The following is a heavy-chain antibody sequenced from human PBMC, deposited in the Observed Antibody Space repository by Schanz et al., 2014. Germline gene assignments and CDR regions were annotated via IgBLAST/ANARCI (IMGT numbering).Heavy chain of an antibody. Sequence: QVQLVQSGAEVKKPGSSVKVSCKASGGTFSSYSISWVRQAPGHGLEWMGRIIPVLAIADYAQKFQGRVTITADKSTSTASMELSSLRSEDTAVYYCARGPSQGYSYGHNIGAYYYGMDVWGQGTTVTVSS. V-gene: IGHV1-69*02. CDR2: IIPVLAIA. D-gene: IGHD5-18*01. J-gene: IGHJ6*02. CDR3: ARGPSQGYSYGHNIGAYYYGMDV. CDR1: GGTFSSYS.